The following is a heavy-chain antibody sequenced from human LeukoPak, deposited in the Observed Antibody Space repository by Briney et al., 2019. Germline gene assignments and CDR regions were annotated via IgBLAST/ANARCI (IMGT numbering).Heavy chain of an antibody. J-gene: IGHJ4*02. Sequence: PSETLSLTCTVSGGSISSHYWSWIRQPPGRELEWIGYIYYSGSTKYNPSLKSRVTISVDTSKNQFSLKMSSVTAADTAVYYCARHFDSSRPVDYWGQGTLVTVSS. D-gene: IGHD3-22*01. CDR3: ARHFDSSRPVDY. CDR2: IYYSGST. CDR1: GGSISSHY. V-gene: IGHV4-59*08.